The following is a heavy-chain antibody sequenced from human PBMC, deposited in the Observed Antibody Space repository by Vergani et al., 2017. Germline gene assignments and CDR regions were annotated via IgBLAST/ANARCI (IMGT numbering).Heavy chain of an antibody. CDR2: IYHSGST. D-gene: IGHD3-16*01. CDR1: GYSISSGYY. CDR3: ARDSGRYVWGSYEASFDP. J-gene: IGHJ5*02. V-gene: IGHV4-38-2*02. Sequence: QVQLQESGPGLVKPSETLSLTCTVSGYSISSGYYWGWIRQPPGKGLEWIGSIYHSGSTYYNPSLKSRVTISVDTSKNQLSLKLSSLTAADTSVYYCARDSGRYVWGSYEASFDPWGQGTLVTVSS.